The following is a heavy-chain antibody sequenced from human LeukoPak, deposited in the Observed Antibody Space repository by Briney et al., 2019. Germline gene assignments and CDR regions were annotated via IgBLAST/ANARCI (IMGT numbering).Heavy chain of an antibody. CDR1: GGSISSSSYY. D-gene: IGHD6-19*01. V-gene: IGHV4-39*01. J-gene: IGHJ4*02. CDR2: IYYSGST. CDR3: ATHRAGSGWHFDY. Sequence: SETLSLTCTVSGGSISSSSYYWGWIRRPPGKGLEWIGNIYYSGSTYYNPSLKSRVTISVDTSKNQFSLNLSSVTAADTAVYYCATHRAGSGWHFDYWGQGTLVTASS.